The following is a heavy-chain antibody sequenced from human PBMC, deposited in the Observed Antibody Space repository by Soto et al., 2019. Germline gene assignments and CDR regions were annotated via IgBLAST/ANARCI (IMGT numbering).Heavy chain of an antibody. CDR1: GGSISRDNW. CDR3: ARSTVTEDY. V-gene: IGHV4-4*02. Sequence: QVHLQESGPGLVKPSGTLSLTCAVSGGSISRDNWWSWVRHPPGKGLGWIGEIYHSGSTNYKSSLKSRVTISVDKSKNPFSLKLSSVTAADTAVYYCARSTVTEDYWGQGTLVTVSS. CDR2: IYHSGST. D-gene: IGHD4-17*01. J-gene: IGHJ4*02.